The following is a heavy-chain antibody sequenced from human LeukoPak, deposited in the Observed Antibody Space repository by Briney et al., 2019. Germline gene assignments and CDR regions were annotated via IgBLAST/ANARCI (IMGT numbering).Heavy chain of an antibody. J-gene: IGHJ4*02. V-gene: IGHV3-23*01. CDR1: GFTFSSYA. Sequence: RSGGSLRLSCAASGFTFSSYAMSWVRQAPGKGLEWVSAISGSGGSTYYADSVKGRFTISRDNSKNTLYLQMNSLRAEDTAVYYCATADSSGWYYFDYWGQGTLVTVSS. CDR2: ISGSGGST. D-gene: IGHD6-19*01. CDR3: ATADSSGWYYFDY.